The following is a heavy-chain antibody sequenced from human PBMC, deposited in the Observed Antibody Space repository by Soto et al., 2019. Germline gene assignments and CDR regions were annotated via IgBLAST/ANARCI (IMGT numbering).Heavy chain of an antibody. CDR2: INSDGSST. V-gene: IGHV3-74*01. CDR3: ARGREGIVLIGHYYHLDV. J-gene: IGHJ6*03. D-gene: IGHD2-8*01. CDR1: GFTFSSYW. Sequence: GGSLRLSCAASGFTFSSYWMHWVRQAPGKGLVWVSRINSDGSSTSYADSVKGRFTISRDNAKNKLSLQMNSLRAADTAVYYCARGREGIVLIGHYYHLDVWGKGTTVTVSS.